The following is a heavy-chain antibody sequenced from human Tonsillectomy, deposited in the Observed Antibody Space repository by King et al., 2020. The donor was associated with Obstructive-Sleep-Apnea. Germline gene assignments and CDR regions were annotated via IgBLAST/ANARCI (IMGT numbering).Heavy chain of an antibody. V-gene: IGHV4-4*02. CDR1: GGSISSSNW. Sequence: VQLQESGPGLVKPSGTLSLTCAVSGGSISSSNWWSWVRQPPGKGLEWIGEIYHSGSTNYNPSLKSPVTISVDKSKNQFSLKLSSVTAADTAVYYCARGTALSHITPNWFDPWGQGTLVTVSS. D-gene: IGHD3-3*01. J-gene: IGHJ5*02. CDR3: ARGTALSHITPNWFDP. CDR2: IYHSGST.